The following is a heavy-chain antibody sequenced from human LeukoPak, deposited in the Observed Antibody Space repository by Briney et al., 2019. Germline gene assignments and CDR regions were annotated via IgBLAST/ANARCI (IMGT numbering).Heavy chain of an antibody. CDR2: ISSSSSTI. Sequence: GGSLRLSCAASGFTFSSYEMNWVRQAPGKGLEWVSYISSSSSTIYYADSVKGRFTISRDNAKNSLYLQMNSLRAEDTAVYYCARDRVGQQLVGHKNNYYYMDVWGKGTTVTISS. V-gene: IGHV3-48*03. CDR1: GFTFSSYE. CDR3: ARDRVGQQLVGHKNNYYYMDV. J-gene: IGHJ6*03. D-gene: IGHD6-13*01.